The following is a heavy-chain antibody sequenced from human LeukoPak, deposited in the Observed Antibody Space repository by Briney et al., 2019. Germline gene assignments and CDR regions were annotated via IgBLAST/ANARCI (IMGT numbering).Heavy chain of an antibody. J-gene: IGHJ5*02. Sequence: SVKVSCKTSGGTFRSHIFSWVRQAPGQGLEWMGRITPIINSAKYAQKFRDRLTITADTSTGTAYMELSSLTPEDTALYYCTRVNLRGSQYNWFDPWGQGTPVIVSS. V-gene: IGHV1-69*08. CDR2: ITPIINSA. CDR1: GGTFRSHI. CDR3: TRVNLRGSQYNWFDP. D-gene: IGHD1-26*01.